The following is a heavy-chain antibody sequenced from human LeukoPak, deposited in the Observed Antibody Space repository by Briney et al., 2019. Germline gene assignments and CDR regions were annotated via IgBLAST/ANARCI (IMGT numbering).Heavy chain of an antibody. J-gene: IGHJ4*02. V-gene: IGHV3-7*01. CDR2: IHQEGRTK. CDR3: ARGDGTSSGLYFHY. CDR1: GFTFNTFW. Sequence: GGSLRLSCAASGFTFNTFWMTWLRQAPGKGLEWVANIHQEGRTKYYADSVKGRFTISRDNANNALNLQINSLRGEDTALYYCARGDGTSSGLYFHYWGQGTLVTVSS. D-gene: IGHD6-6*01.